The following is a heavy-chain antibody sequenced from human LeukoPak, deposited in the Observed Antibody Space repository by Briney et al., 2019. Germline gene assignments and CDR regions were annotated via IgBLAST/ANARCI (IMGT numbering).Heavy chain of an antibody. V-gene: IGHV3-23*01. CDR2: ISAYAGST. CDR1: GFTVSSNY. CDR3: AKGRLVVTALDY. Sequence: GGSLRLSCAASGFTVSSNYMSWVRQAPGKGLEWVSTISAYAGSTYYADSVKGRFTISRDNSKNTLYLQMNSLRAEDTAVYYCAKGRLVVTALDYWVQGTLVTVSS. D-gene: IGHD2-21*02. J-gene: IGHJ4*02.